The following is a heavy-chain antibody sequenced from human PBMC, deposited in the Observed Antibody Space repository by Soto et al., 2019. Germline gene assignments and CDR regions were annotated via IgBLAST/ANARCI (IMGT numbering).Heavy chain of an antibody. CDR1: GGTFSSYA. CDR3: PRGAPTVVTLRAAAFDI. D-gene: IGHD4-17*01. Sequence: GASVMVSCKASGGTFSSYAISWVRPAPGQGLEWMGGIIPIFGTANYAQKFQGRGTITAEESTSTAYMELSSMRSGGTAVYYCPRGAPTVVTLRAAAFDIWVQGTMVTFPS. CDR2: IIPIFGTA. J-gene: IGHJ3*02. V-gene: IGHV1-69*13.